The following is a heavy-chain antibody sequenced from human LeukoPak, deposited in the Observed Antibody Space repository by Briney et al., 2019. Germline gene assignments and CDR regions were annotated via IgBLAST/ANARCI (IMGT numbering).Heavy chain of an antibody. CDR2: VIPMLGVA. CDR1: GGTFSSYE. J-gene: IGHJ4*02. CDR3: ARGRATGYFDY. V-gene: IGHV1-69*10. Sequence: ASVTVSFKASGGTFSSYEISWVRQAPGQGREGMGRVIPMLGVASYAQRFQDRVTITADRSTSTAYMELNSLRSGDTAVYYCARGRATGYFDYWGQGTLVTVSS.